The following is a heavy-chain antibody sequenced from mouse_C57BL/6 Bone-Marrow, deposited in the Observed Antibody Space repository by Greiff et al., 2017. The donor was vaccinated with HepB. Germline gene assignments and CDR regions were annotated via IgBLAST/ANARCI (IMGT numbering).Heavy chain of an antibody. CDR3: ARSPDYYGSSYPFFYYFDY. CDR1: GYTFTSYW. D-gene: IGHD1-1*01. Sequence: VQLQQPGAELVRPGTSVKLSCKASGYTFTSYWMHWVKQRPGQGLEWIGVIDPSDSYTNYNQKFKGKATLTVDTSSSTAYMQLSSLTSEDSAVYYCARSPDYYGSSYPFFYYFDYWGQGTTLTVSS. J-gene: IGHJ2*01. V-gene: IGHV1-59*01. CDR2: IDPSDSYT.